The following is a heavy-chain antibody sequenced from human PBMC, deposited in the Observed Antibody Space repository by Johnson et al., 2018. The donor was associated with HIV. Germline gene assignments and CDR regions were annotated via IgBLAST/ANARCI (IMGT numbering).Heavy chain of an antibody. CDR2: ISYDGSNK. CDR1: GFTFSSYA. Sequence: QVQLVESGGVVVQPGGSLRLSCAASGFTFSSYAMHWVRQAPGKGLEWVAVISYDGSNKYYADSVKGRFTISRDNSKNTLYLQMNSLRAEDTAVYYCAKDQGKAVAAPDAFDIWGQGTMVTVSS. V-gene: IGHV3-30-3*01. CDR3: AKDQGKAVAAPDAFDI. D-gene: IGHD6-19*01. J-gene: IGHJ3*02.